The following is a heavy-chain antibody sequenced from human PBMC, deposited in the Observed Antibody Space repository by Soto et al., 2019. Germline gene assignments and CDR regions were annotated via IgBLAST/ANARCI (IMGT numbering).Heavy chain of an antibody. V-gene: IGHV4-30-4*01. CDR2: IYYSGST. CDR1: GGSISSGDYY. Sequence: QVQLQESGPGLVKPSQTLSLTCTVSGGSISSGDYYWSWIRQPPGKGLEWIGYIYYSGSTYYNPSLKSRVTKSVDTSKNQFSLKLSSVTAADTAVYYCARQVPAYDYVWGSYPLGWFDPWGQGTLVTVSS. CDR3: ARQVPAYDYVWGSYPLGWFDP. D-gene: IGHD3-16*02. J-gene: IGHJ5*02.